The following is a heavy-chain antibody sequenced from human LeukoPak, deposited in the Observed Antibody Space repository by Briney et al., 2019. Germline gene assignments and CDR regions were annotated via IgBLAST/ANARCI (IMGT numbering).Heavy chain of an antibody. Sequence: VASVKVSCKASGYTFTSYGISWVRQAPGQGLERMGWISAYNGNTNYAQKLQGRVTMTTDTSTSTAYMELRSLRSDDTAVYYCARVIADYYGDYDSRSWSLDYWGQGTLVTVSS. V-gene: IGHV1-18*01. J-gene: IGHJ4*02. CDR3: ARVIADYYGDYDSRSWSLDY. CDR1: GYTFTSYG. D-gene: IGHD4-17*01. CDR2: ISAYNGNT.